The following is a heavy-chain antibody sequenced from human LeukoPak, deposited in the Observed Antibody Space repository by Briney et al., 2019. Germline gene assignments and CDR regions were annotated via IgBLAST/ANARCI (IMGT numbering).Heavy chain of an antibody. CDR3: ARALQRGYGDYLFDL. V-gene: IGHV1-69*06. D-gene: IGHD4-17*01. J-gene: IGHJ2*01. CDR2: IIPIFGTA. Sequence: ASVKVSCKASGGTFSSYAISWVRQAPGQGLEWMGGIIPIFGTANYAQKFQGRVTITADKSTSAAYMELRSLRSEDTAVYYSARALQRGYGDYLFDLWGRGTLVTVSS. CDR1: GGTFSSYA.